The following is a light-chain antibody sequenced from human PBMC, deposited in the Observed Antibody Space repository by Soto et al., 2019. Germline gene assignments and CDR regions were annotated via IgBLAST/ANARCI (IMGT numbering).Light chain of an antibody. CDR3: QHRSNSPPTWT. V-gene: IGKV3-11*01. J-gene: IGKJ1*01. Sequence: EIVLTQSPATLSLSPGDRATLSCRASQSIGTYLAWYQQKRGQAPSLLIYDASNRATGIPARFSGSGSGTDVHLTISRLEPEDFAVYFCQHRSNSPPTWTFGQGTKVEIK. CDR2: DAS. CDR1: QSIGTY.